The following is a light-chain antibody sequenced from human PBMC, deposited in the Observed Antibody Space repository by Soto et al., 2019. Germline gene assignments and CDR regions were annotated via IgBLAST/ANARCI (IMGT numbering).Light chain of an antibody. J-gene: IGKJ1*01. CDR3: HHYDSSPWT. V-gene: IGKV3-20*01. CDR2: GAS. Sequence: EIVLTQSPGTLSLSPGERATLSCRASQSVSSNFLAWYQQKPGQAPRLLIYGASSRAIGIPDRFSGSGSGTDFTLPISRLEPEDFAVYYCHHYDSSPWTFGQGTKVEIK. CDR1: QSVSSNF.